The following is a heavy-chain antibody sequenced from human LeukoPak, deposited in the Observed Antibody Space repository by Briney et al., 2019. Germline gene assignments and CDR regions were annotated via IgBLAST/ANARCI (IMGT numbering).Heavy chain of an antibody. Sequence: GGSLRLSCATSGFTVSSNYMTWVRQAPGKGLEWVSVIYSGGGTRYADSVKGRFTISRDNSKNTLYLQMNSLRAEDTAVYYCATHSGGYWGQGTLVTVSS. D-gene: IGHD3-16*01. CDR2: IYSGGGT. CDR3: ATHSGGY. CDR1: GFTVSSNY. V-gene: IGHV3-66*01. J-gene: IGHJ4*02.